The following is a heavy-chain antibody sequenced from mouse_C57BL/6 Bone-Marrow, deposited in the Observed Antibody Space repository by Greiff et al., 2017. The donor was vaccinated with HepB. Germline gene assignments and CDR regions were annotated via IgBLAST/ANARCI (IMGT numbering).Heavy chain of an antibody. CDR2: IWSGGST. CDR3: ARSFYYYGSSCYAMDY. D-gene: IGHD1-1*01. CDR1: GFSLTSYG. Sequence: QVQLKESGPGLVQPSQSLSITCTVSGFSLTSYGVHWVRQSPGKGLEWLGVIWSGGSTDYNAAFISRLSISKDNSKGQVFFKMNSLQADDTAIYYCARSFYYYGSSCYAMDYWGQGTSVTVSS. J-gene: IGHJ4*01. V-gene: IGHV2-2*01.